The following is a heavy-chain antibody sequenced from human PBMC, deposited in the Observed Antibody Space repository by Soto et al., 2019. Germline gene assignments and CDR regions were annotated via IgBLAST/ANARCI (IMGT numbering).Heavy chain of an antibody. Sequence: GGSLRLSCAASGFTFSTYGMHWVRQAPGKGLEWVAVIYSGGSTYYADSVKGRFTISRDNSKNTLYLQMNSLRAEDTAVYYCARGVRYCSGGSCYSYYYYGMDVWGQGTTVTVSS. CDR2: IYSGGST. CDR3: ARGVRYCSGGSCYSYYYYGMDV. D-gene: IGHD2-15*01. CDR1: GFTFSTYG. J-gene: IGHJ6*02. V-gene: IGHV3-53*01.